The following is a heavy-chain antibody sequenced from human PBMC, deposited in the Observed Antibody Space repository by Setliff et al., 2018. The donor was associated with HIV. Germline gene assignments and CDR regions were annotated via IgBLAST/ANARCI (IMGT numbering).Heavy chain of an antibody. CDR1: GYSIRDNFF. Sequence: SETLSLTCAVSGYSIRDNFFWGWVRQPPGKGLEWIGSIFYTGTTYYNPSLKSRVTLSLDTSKNQFSLRLSSVTAADTAIYYCARGVPLLPPNFWGQGTLVTVSS. CDR3: ARGVPLLPPNF. CDR2: IFYTGTT. V-gene: IGHV4-38-2*01. D-gene: IGHD2-15*01. J-gene: IGHJ4*02.